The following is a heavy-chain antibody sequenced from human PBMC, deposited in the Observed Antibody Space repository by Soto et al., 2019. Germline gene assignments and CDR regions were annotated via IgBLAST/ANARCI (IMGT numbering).Heavy chain of an antibody. CDR1: GGTPSSYA. J-gene: IGHJ6*02. Sequence: GAPMKGSFQASGGTPSSYAISWGRPAPGQRREGVGGVIPIFGTANYAQKFQGRVTITADESTSTAYMELSSLRSEDTAVYYCARDKITIFGVVTPAAYYYYYYGMDVWGQGTTVTVSS. CDR3: ARDKITIFGVVTPAAYYYYYYGMDV. CDR2: VIPIFGTA. V-gene: IGHV1-69*01. D-gene: IGHD3-3*01.